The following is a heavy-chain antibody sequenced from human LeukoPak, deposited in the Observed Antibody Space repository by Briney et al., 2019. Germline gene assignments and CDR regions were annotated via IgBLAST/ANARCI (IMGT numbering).Heavy chain of an antibody. Sequence: SETLSLTCTVSGGSISRDFWNWIRQPPGKGLEWIGYIHYSGSTKYNPSLKSRVTISVDTSKNHSSLKLTSVTAADTAVYYCARMYSSSSYFDYWGQGTLVTVSS. J-gene: IGHJ4*02. CDR3: ARMYSSSSYFDY. CDR2: IHYSGST. D-gene: IGHD6-6*01. CDR1: GGSISRDF. V-gene: IGHV4-59*08.